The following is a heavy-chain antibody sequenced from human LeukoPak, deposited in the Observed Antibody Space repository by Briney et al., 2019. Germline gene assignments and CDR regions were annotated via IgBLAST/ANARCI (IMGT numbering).Heavy chain of an antibody. CDR2: IYYSGST. CDR3: ARNYLASVRVYYFDY. CDR1: GGPISSYY. V-gene: IGHV4-59*01. D-gene: IGHD1-7*01. J-gene: IGHJ4*02. Sequence: PSETLSLTCTVSGGPISSYYWSWIRQPPGKGLEWIGYIYYSGSTNYNPSLKSRVTISVDTSKNQFSLKLSSVTAADTAVYYCARNYLASVRVYYFDYWGQGTLVTVSS.